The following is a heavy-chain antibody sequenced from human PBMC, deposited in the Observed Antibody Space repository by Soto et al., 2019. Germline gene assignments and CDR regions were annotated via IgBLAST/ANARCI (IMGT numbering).Heavy chain of an antibody. V-gene: IGHV4-39*01. CDR2: IYYSGST. CDR1: GGSISSSSYY. Sequence: QLQLQESGPGLVKPSETLSLTCTVSGGSISSSSYYWGWIRQPPGKGLEWIGSIYYSGSTYYNPSLKSRVTISVDTSKNQFSLKLSSVTAADTAVYYCARRTGTTSVDYWGQGTLVTVSS. D-gene: IGHD1-7*01. CDR3: ARRTGTTSVDY. J-gene: IGHJ4*02.